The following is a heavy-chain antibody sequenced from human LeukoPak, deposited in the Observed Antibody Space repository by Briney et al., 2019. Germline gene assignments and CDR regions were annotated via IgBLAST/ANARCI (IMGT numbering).Heavy chain of an antibody. V-gene: IGHV4-61*02. CDR3: ARAYYDSSGFDAFDI. Sequence: SETLSLTCTVSGGPISSGSYYWSWIRQPAGKGLEWIGRIYTSGSTNYNPSLKSRVTISVDTSKNQFSLKLSSVTAADTAVYYCARAYYDSSGFDAFDIWGQGTMVTVSS. J-gene: IGHJ3*02. D-gene: IGHD3-22*01. CDR2: IYTSGST. CDR1: GGPISSGSYY.